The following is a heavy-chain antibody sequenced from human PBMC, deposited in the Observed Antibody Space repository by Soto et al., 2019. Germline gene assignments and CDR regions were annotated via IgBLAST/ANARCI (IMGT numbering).Heavy chain of an antibody. CDR1: GAPLSRGNSS. V-gene: IGHV4-31*11. D-gene: IGHD6-13*01. J-gene: IGHJ6*02. CDR2: IYYSGST. Sequence: PSETLCLTCVFPGAPLSRGNSSGGWTRKPPGKGLEWIGYIYYSGSTYYNPSLKSRVTISVDTSKNQFSLKLSSVTAADTAVYYCARGWYASYYYYGMDVWGQGTTVTVSS. CDR3: ARGWYASYYYYGMDV.